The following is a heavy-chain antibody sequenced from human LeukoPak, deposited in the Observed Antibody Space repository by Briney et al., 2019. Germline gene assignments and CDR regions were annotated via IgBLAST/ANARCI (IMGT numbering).Heavy chain of an antibody. J-gene: IGHJ5*02. Sequence: PGGSLRLSCAASGFGFSRYAMTWVRQAPGKGLEWVAAISGSGGETYYVDSVKGRFTISRDNSKNTLYLEMNSLRAEDTAVYYCAKSNREFDPWGQGTLVTVSS. CDR2: ISGSGGET. D-gene: IGHD1-14*01. V-gene: IGHV3-23*01. CDR1: GFGFSRYA. CDR3: AKSNREFDP.